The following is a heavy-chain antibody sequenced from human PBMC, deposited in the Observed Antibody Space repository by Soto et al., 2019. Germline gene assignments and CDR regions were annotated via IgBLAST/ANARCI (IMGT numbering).Heavy chain of an antibody. CDR3: AMCAYGVGFDY. D-gene: IGHD5-12*01. CDR2: MNPNSGNT. V-gene: IGHV1-8*01. Sequence: QVQLVQSGAEVKKPGASVKVSCKASGYTFTSYDINWVRQATGQGLEWMGWMNPNSGNTGYAQKFQGRVTMTRNTARRTAYMELRSLRSEEAAVYYCAMCAYGVGFDYWGQGTLVTVSS. CDR1: GYTFTSYD. J-gene: IGHJ4*02.